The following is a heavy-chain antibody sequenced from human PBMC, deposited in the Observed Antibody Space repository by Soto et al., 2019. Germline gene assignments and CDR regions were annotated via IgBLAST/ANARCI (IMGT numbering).Heavy chain of an antibody. CDR2: INPSGGST. V-gene: IGHV1-46*03. D-gene: IGHD5-12*01. J-gene: IGHJ4*02. CDR1: GYTFTSYY. Sequence: ASVKVSCKASGYTFTSYYMHWVRQAPGQGLEWMGIINPSGGSTSYAQKFQGRVTMTRDTSTSTVYMELSSLRSEDTAVYYCARDPGDIVASASGDYWGQGTLVTV. CDR3: ARDPGDIVASASGDY.